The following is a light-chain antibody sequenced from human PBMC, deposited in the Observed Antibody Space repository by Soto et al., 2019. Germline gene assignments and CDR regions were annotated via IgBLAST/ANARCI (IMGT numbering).Light chain of an antibody. CDR3: SSYTSSNYV. CDR1: SSDVGGYNY. J-gene: IGLJ1*01. V-gene: IGLV2-14*01. Sequence: SVLPQAASGYGSPGQSITISCTGTSSDVGGYNYVSWYQQHPGKAPKLMIYDVSNRPSGVSNRFSGSKSGNTASLTISGLQAEDEADYYCSSYTSSNYVFGTGTKVTVL. CDR2: DVS.